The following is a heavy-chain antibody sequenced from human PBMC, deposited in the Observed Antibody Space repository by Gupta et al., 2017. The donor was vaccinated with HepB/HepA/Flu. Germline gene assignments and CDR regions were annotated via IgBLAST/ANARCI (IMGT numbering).Heavy chain of an antibody. V-gene: IGHV2-5*02. CDR2: ISWDDDR. CDR3: AHRRACSESHYEWFDP. J-gene: IGHJ5*02. CDR1: GFSLRTHGVR. Sequence: QITLKESGPTLVKPTQTLTLTCTFYGFSLRTHGVRVGWIRQPPGKALAWLAIISWDDDRHYSPSLNSRVTITKDTSKNQVVLTMTNMDPMDTCTDYCAHRRACSESHYEWFDPWGQGTLVTVSS. D-gene: IGHD3-10*02.